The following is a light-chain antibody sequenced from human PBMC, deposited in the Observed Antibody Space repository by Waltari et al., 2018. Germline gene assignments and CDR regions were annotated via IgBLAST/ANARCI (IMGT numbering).Light chain of an antibody. J-gene: IGLJ3*02. Sequence: SYVLTQPPSVSVAPGQTARISCGGNDIGSKSVHWYQQRPGQAPVLVVQDDSDRPSGIPERISGSNSGNTATLTISRVEAGDEADYYCQVWDSSSDSWVFGGGTKLTAL. V-gene: IGLV3-21*02. CDR2: DDS. CDR1: DIGSKS. CDR3: QVWDSSSDSWV.